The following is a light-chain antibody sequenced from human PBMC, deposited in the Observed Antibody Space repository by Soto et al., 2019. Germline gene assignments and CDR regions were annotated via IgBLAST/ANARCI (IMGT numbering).Light chain of an antibody. CDR2: DVN. V-gene: IGLV2-11*01. J-gene: IGLJ1*01. Sequence: QSALTQPRSVSGSPGQSVSISCTGTSSDVGGYNSVSWYQQHPGNAPKLMIYDVNKRPSGVPDRFSGSKSGSTASLTISGLQAEDEADYYCCSYAGSYSYAFATGTKVTVL. CDR1: SSDVGGYNS. CDR3: CSYAGSYSYA.